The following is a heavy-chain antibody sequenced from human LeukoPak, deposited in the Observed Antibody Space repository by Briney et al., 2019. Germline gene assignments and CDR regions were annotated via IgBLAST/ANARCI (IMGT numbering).Heavy chain of an antibody. CDR3: AREGYYGSGSPPSLYFDY. V-gene: IGHV3-30*03. J-gene: IGHJ4*02. CDR2: TSSDLNVK. D-gene: IGHD3-10*01. CDR1: GITFSNAW. Sequence: GGSLRLSCVVSGITFSNAWMNWVRQAPGKGLEWVAVTSSDLNVKLYADSVKGRFTISRDNSRSTLYLQMNSLRPEDTAIYYCAREGYYGSGSPPSLYFDYWGQGTLVAVSS.